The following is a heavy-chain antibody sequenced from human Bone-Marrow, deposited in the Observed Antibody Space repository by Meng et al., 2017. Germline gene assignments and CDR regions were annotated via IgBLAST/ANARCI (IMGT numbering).Heavy chain of an antibody. Sequence: QVQVVQSGAEGKKPGASVQVSCKASGYTFTSYGISWVRQAPGQGLEWMGWISAYNGNTDYAQKLQGRVTMTTDTSTSTAYMELRSLRSDDTAVYYCARGAWVRGVSHNDYWGQGTLVTVSS. CDR2: ISAYNGNT. D-gene: IGHD3-10*01. V-gene: IGHV1-18*01. CDR3: ARGAWVRGVSHNDY. CDR1: GYTFTSYG. J-gene: IGHJ4*02.